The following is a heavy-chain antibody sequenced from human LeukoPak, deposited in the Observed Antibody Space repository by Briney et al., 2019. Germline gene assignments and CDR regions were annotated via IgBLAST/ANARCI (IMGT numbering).Heavy chain of an antibody. CDR3: ARVEIGSSWVIDY. D-gene: IGHD6-13*01. Sequence: SGGSLRLSCAASGFTFSSYSMNWVRQAPGKGLEWVSSISSSSSYIYYADSVKGRFTISRDNAKNSLYLQMNSLRAEDTAVYYCARVEIGSSWVIDYWGQGTLVTVSS. CDR1: GFTFSSYS. V-gene: IGHV3-21*01. CDR2: ISSSSSYI. J-gene: IGHJ4*02.